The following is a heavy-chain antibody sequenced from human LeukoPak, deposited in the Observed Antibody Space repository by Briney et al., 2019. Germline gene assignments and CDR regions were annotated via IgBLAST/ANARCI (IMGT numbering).Heavy chain of an antibody. Sequence: AASVKVSCKASGGTFSSYAISWVRQAPGQGLEWMGGIIPIFGTANYAQKFQGRVTITADESTSTAYMELSSLRSEDTAVYYCARVGGPTSAFDIWGQGTMVTVSS. CDR2: IIPIFGTA. CDR3: ARVGGPTSAFDI. J-gene: IGHJ3*02. D-gene: IGHD2-15*01. V-gene: IGHV1-69*01. CDR1: GGTFSSYA.